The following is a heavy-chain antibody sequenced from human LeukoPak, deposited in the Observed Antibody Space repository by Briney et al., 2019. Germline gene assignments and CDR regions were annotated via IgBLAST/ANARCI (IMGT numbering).Heavy chain of an antibody. CDR2: INHSGST. CDR3: ARVVATRRYYYYYYYMDV. D-gene: IGHD4-23*01. CDR1: GGSFSGYY. V-gene: IGHV4-34*01. Sequence: SETLSLTCAVYGGSFSGYYWSWIRLPPGKGLEWIGEINHSGSTNYNPSLKSRVTISVDTSKNQFSLKLSSVTAADTAVYYCARVVATRRYYYYYYYMDVWGKGTTVTVSS. J-gene: IGHJ6*03.